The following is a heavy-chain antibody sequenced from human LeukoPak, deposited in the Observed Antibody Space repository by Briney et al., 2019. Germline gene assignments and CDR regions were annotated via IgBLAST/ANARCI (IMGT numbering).Heavy chain of an antibody. CDR3: ARDYGVGGYYFDS. V-gene: IGHV4-59*13. CDR2: IYDSGST. J-gene: IGHJ4*02. D-gene: IGHD3-22*01. CDR1: VAPISTYY. Sequence: SETLSLTCTVWVAPISTYYWRWIPQPPGKGLECIGYIYDSGSTNYNPSLKSRVTISSDMSKNQFSLKVSSVTAADTAIYYCARDYGVGGYYFDSWGQGTLVTVSS.